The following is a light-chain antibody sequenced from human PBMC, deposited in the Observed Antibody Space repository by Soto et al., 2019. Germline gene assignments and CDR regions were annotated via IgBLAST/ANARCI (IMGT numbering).Light chain of an antibody. CDR3: QQYYTFPLYT. J-gene: IGKJ2*01. V-gene: IGKV1-33*01. CDR1: QDIGNS. Sequence: DIQMTQSPPSLSASVGDRVTITCQASQDIGNSLNWFQHKPGKAPNLVIYDASNLEIGVPSRFSGSGSGTDFTFTISSLRPEDIATYYCQQYYTFPLYTFGQGTKLEI. CDR2: DAS.